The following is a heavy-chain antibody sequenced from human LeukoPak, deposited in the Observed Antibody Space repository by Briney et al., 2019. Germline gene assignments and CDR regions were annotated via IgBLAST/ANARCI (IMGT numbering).Heavy chain of an antibody. CDR3: ARGGGTVYTKKNWFDP. D-gene: IGHD1-1*01. V-gene: IGHV4-30-4*01. Sequence: SETLSLTCTVSGGSISSGDYYWRWIRQPPGKGLEWIGYIYYSGSTYYNPSLKSRVTISVDTSKNQFSLKLSSVTAADTAVYYCARGGGTVYTKKNWFDPWGQGTLVTVSS. CDR2: IYYSGST. J-gene: IGHJ5*02. CDR1: GGSISSGDYY.